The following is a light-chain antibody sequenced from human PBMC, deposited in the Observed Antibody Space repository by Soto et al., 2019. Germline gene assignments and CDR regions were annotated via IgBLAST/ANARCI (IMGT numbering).Light chain of an antibody. CDR1: QSVNSN. CDR2: DAS. Sequence: ETVMTQSPATLSVSPGERATLSCRASQSVNSNLAWYQQKLGQAPRVLIYDASNRATGIPARFSGSGSGTDFTLTISSLEPEDFAVYYCQQRSDWITFGQGTRLEIK. CDR3: QQRSDWIT. J-gene: IGKJ5*01. V-gene: IGKV3-11*01.